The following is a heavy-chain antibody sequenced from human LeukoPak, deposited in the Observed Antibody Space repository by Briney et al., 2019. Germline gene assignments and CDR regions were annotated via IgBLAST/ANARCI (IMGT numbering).Heavy chain of an antibody. J-gene: IGHJ4*02. CDR2: INPNSGGT. CDR3: ARGEGYSGSYRADY. Sequence: ASVKVSCKASGYTFTDYYLHWVRQAPGQGLEWMGWINPNSGGTNYAQKFQGRVTMTRDTSISTACMELNRLRSDDTALYYCARGEGYSGSYRADYWGQGTLVTVSS. CDR1: GYTFTDYY. V-gene: IGHV1-2*02. D-gene: IGHD1-26*01.